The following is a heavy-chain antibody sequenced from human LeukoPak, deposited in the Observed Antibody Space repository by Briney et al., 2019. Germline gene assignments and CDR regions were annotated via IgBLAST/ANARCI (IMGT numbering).Heavy chain of an antibody. CDR1: GFTFSSYA. CDR3: AKTRGSGWPSSLDY. CDR2: ISGSGGST. J-gene: IGHJ4*02. D-gene: IGHD6-19*01. Sequence: GGSLRLSCAASGFTFSSYAMSWVRQAPGKGLEWVSAISGSGGSTYYADSVKGRFTISRDNSKITLYLQMNSLRAEDTAVYYCAKTRGSGWPSSLDYWGQGTLVTVSS. V-gene: IGHV3-23*01.